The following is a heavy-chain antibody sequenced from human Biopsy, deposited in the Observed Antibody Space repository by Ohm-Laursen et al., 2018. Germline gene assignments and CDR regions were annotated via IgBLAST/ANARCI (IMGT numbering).Heavy chain of an antibody. V-gene: IGHV1-24*01. Sequence: GASVKVSCKGSGYTLTALSMHWVRQAPGRGPEWMGGFAPENGKTIYAQKFQGRITMTEDTSTDTAYIELSSLRSEDTAVYYCAADINVWNVNYWGQGTQVTVSS. CDR3: AADINVWNVNY. CDR1: GYTLTALS. J-gene: IGHJ4*02. CDR2: FAPENGKT. D-gene: IGHD1-1*01.